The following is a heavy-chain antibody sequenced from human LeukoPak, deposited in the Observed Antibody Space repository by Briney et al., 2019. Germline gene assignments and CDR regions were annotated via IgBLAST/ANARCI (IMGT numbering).Heavy chain of an antibody. J-gene: IGHJ4*02. CDR3: ARSSCGGDCCSEKTLGY. Sequence: GASVKVSCKASGYTFTSYGISWVRQAPGQGLEWMGWISAYNGNTNYAQKLQGRVTMTTDTSTSTAYMELRSLRSDDTAVYYCARSSCGGDCCSEKTLGYWGQGTLVTVSS. V-gene: IGHV1-18*01. D-gene: IGHD2-21*02. CDR2: ISAYNGNT. CDR1: GYTFTSYG.